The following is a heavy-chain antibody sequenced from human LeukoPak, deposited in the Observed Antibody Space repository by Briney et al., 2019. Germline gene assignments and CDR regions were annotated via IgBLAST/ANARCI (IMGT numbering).Heavy chain of an antibody. V-gene: IGHV4-59*01. CDR3: ARGYYDSSGHHRGFDY. CDR1: GGSISSYY. CDR2: IYYSGST. J-gene: IGHJ4*02. D-gene: IGHD3-22*01. Sequence: SETLSLTCTVSGGSISSYYWSWIRQPPGKGLEWIGYIYYSGSTNHNPSLKSRVTISVDTSKNQFSLKLSSVTAADTAVYYCARGYYDSSGHHRGFDYWGQGTLVTVSS.